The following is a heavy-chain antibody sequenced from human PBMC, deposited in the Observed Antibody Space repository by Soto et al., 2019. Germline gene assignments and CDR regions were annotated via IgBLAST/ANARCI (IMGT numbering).Heavy chain of an antibody. V-gene: IGHV4-61*01. CDR2: IYYNGST. D-gene: IGHD6-25*01. CDR1: GGSVSSGSYY. CDR3: ARGGAARKGWFDP. Sequence: PSETLSLTCTVSGGSVSSGSYYWSWIRQPPGKGLEWIGYIYYNGSTNYNPSLKSRVTISVDTSKNQFSLKLSSVTAADTAVYYCARGGAARKGWFDPWGQGTLVTVSS. J-gene: IGHJ5*02.